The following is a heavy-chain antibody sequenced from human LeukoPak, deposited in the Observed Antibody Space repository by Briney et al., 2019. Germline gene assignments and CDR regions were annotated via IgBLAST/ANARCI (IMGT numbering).Heavy chain of an antibody. CDR3: AREVEVDYGVIDY. J-gene: IGHJ4*02. V-gene: IGHV1-69*04. D-gene: IGHD4-17*01. CDR2: IIPIFGIA. CDR1: GGTFSSYA. Sequence: ASVKVSCKASGGTFSSYAISWVRQAPGQGLEWMGRIIPIFGIANYAQKFQGRVTITADKSTSTAYMELSSLRSEDTAVYYCAREVEVDYGVIDYWGQGTLVTVSS.